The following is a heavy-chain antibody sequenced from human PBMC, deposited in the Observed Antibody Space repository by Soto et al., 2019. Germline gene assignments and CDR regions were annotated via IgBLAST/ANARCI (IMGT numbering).Heavy chain of an antibody. Sequence: PSEPVSLTCTFSGGPISSYYWSWIRQPPGKGMDWIGYVSYSGSTNYNPSLKSRVTISVDTSKNQFSLKLSSVTAADTVVYYCARGRGSSLFQHWGQGTLVTVSS. J-gene: IGHJ1*01. CDR2: VSYSGST. V-gene: IGHV4-59*08. CDR1: GGPISSYY. D-gene: IGHD6-6*01. CDR3: ARGRGSSLFQH.